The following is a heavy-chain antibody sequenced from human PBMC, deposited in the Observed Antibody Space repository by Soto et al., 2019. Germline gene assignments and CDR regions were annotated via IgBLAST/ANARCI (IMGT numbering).Heavy chain of an antibody. D-gene: IGHD2-15*01. V-gene: IGHV3-33*01. Sequence: QVQLVESGGGVVQPGRSLRLSCAASGFTFSSYGMHWVRQAPGKGLKWVAVIWYDGSNKYYADSVKGRFTISRDNSKNTLYLQMNSLRAEDTAVYYCARDGYCSGGSCYSVPVFDYWGQGTLVTVSS. CDR1: GFTFSSYG. CDR3: ARDGYCSGGSCYSVPVFDY. J-gene: IGHJ4*02. CDR2: IWYDGSNK.